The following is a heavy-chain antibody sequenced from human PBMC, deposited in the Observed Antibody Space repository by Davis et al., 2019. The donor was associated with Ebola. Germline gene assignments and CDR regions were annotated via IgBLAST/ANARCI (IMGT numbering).Heavy chain of an antibody. CDR2: IYTNGNT. Sequence: SETLSLTCTVSGGSMSSYYWSWIRQPAGKGLVWFGRIYTNGNTNYTPSLKSRVTISVDKSKNQFSLKLSSVTAADTAVYYCARDKGELLYDYWGQGTLVTVSS. CDR1: GGSMSSYY. J-gene: IGHJ4*02. D-gene: IGHD1-26*01. V-gene: IGHV4-4*07. CDR3: ARDKGELLYDY.